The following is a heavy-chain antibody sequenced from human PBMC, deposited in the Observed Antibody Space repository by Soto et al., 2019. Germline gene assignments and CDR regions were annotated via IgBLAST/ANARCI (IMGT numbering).Heavy chain of an antibody. Sequence: SETLSLTCTVSGGSMSSYYWNWMRQPPGKGLEWIGYIYYSGSTTYNPSLKSRVTISVDSSKNQFSLKVTSVAAADTAVYYCARVRGTAGKRYFDYWGQGTLVTVSS. V-gene: IGHV4-59*01. J-gene: IGHJ4*02. D-gene: IGHD6-13*01. CDR3: ARVRGTAGKRYFDY. CDR1: GGSMSSYY. CDR2: IYYSGST.